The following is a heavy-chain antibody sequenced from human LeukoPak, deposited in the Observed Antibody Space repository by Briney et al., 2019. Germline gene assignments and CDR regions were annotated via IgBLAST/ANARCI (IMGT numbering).Heavy chain of an antibody. V-gene: IGHV4-4*02. CDR1: GGSISNTNW. CDR2: VNLQGST. J-gene: IGHJ4*02. CDR3: AREGGPYRPLDY. Sequence: TSETLSLTCGVSGGSISNTNWWTWFRQPPGKGLEWIGEVNLQGSTNYNPPLKSRVAISVDKSENHISLKLTSVTAADTAVYYCAREGGPYRPLDYSGQGTLVTVAS.